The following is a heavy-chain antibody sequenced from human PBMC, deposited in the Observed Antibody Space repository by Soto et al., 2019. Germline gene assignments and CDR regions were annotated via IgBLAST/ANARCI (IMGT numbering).Heavy chain of an antibody. V-gene: IGHV3-30-3*01. CDR2: ISYDGSNK. Sequence: GGSLRLSCAASGFTFSSYAMHWVRRAPGKGLEWVAVISYDGSNKYYADSVKGRFTISRDNSKNTLYLQMNGLRAEDTAVYYCASLSSLGYCSGGSCLDAFDISGQGTMVTV. J-gene: IGHJ3*02. CDR1: GFTFSSYA. D-gene: IGHD2-15*01. CDR3: ASLSSLGYCSGGSCLDAFDI.